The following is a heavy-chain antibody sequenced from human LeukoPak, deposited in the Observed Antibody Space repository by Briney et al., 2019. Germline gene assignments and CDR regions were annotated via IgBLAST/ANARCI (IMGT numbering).Heavy chain of an antibody. CDR1: GYTFTAYY. Sequence: ASVKVSCKASGYTFTAYYMHWVRQAPGQGLEWMGWINPNSGGTNYAQKFQGRVTMTRDTSISTAYMELSRLRSDDTAVYYCARDSSIMTRGREMRVSYWGQGTLVTVSS. CDR3: ARDSSIMTRGREMRVSY. J-gene: IGHJ4*02. D-gene: IGHD5-24*01. CDR2: INPNSGGT. V-gene: IGHV1-2*02.